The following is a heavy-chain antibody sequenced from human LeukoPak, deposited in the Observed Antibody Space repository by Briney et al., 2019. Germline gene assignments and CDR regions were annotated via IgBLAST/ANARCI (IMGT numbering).Heavy chain of an antibody. CDR3: ARDPYCGGDSCYSYWYFDL. V-gene: IGHV3-66*01. Sequence: PGGSLRLSCAASGFTVSSYYMSWVRQAPGKGLEWVSVIYSTGRTYYADSVRDRFSISRDNTKNTLYLQMNSLRVEDTAVYYCARDPYCGGDSCYSYWYFDLWGRGTLVTVSS. CDR1: GFTVSSYY. J-gene: IGHJ2*01. CDR2: IYSTGRT. D-gene: IGHD2-15*01.